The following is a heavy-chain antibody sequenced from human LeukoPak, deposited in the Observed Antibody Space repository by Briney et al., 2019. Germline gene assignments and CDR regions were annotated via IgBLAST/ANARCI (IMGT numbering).Heavy chain of an antibody. Sequence: SETLSLTCTVSGGSSSSNYWSWIRQPPGKGLEWIGYIYYSGSTNYNPSLKSRVTISVDTSKNQFSLKLSSVTAADTAVYYCARGSHSAFDIWGQGTMVTVSS. CDR2: IYYSGST. CDR1: GGSSSSNY. CDR3: ARGSHSAFDI. D-gene: IGHD6-13*01. V-gene: IGHV4-59*12. J-gene: IGHJ3*02.